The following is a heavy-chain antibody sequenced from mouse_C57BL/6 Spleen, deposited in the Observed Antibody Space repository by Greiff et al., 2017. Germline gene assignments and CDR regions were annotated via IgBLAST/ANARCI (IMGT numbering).Heavy chain of an antibody. D-gene: IGHD2-4*01. CDR2: IYPGDGDT. CDR1: GYAFSSSW. Sequence: VKLMESGPELVKPGASVKISCKASGYAFSSSWMNWVKQRPGKGLEWIGRIYPGDGDTNYNGKFKGKATLTADKSSSTAYMQLSSLTSEDSAVYFCAGDYDYYAMDYWGQGTSVTVSS. V-gene: IGHV1-82*01. J-gene: IGHJ4*01. CDR3: AGDYDYYAMDY.